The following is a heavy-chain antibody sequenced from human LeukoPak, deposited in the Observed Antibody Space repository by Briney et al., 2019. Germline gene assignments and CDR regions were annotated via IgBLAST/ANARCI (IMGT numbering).Heavy chain of an antibody. CDR3: ARGSRRFDP. Sequence: SETLSLTCAVHGGSFSGYYWSWIRQPPGKGLEWIGEINHSGSTNYNPSLKSRVTISVDTSKNQFSLKLSSMTAADTAVYYCARGSRRFDPWGQGTLVTVSS. V-gene: IGHV4-34*01. CDR1: GGSFSGYY. CDR2: INHSGST. J-gene: IGHJ5*02.